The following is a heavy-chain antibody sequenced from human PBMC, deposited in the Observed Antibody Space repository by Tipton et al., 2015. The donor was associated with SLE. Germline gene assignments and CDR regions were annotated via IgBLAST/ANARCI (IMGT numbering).Heavy chain of an antibody. V-gene: IGHV4-39*07. CDR1: GDSLASSESY. J-gene: IGHJ3*02. D-gene: IGHD6-19*01. Sequence: TLSLTCAVSGDSLASSESYWAWIRQPPGKGLEWSGSFYAGGSIYYKPSLESRVTASMDTSKNHLSLTLTSVTAADTAIYYCARQGTDGWYDAFDIWGPGTMVTVSS. CDR3: ARQGTDGWYDAFDI. CDR2: FYAGGSI.